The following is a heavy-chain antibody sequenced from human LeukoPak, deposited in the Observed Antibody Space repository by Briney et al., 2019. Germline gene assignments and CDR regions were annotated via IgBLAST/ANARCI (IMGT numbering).Heavy chain of an antibody. V-gene: IGHV4-30-2*03. J-gene: IGHJ5*02. CDR3: ARDRPRWLQHQQGFDP. D-gene: IGHD5-12*01. Sequence: PSQTLSLTCTVSGGSISSGDYYWSWIRQPPGKGLEWIGSIYYSGSTYYNPSLKSRVTISVDTSKNQFSLKLSSVTAADTAVYYCARDRPRWLQHQQGFDPWGQGTLVTVSS. CDR1: GGSISSGDYY. CDR2: IYYSGST.